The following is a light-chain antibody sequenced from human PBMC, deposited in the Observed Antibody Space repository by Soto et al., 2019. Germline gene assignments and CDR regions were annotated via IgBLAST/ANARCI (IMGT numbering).Light chain of an antibody. V-gene: IGKV3-20*01. CDR1: QSISSSY. CDR2: GAS. J-gene: IGKJ2*01. CDR3: QQFGNSPYT. Sequence: IVLTQSPGTLSLSPGERVTLSCRASQSISSSYLNWYQQKPGQAPRLLIFGASSRATGIPDRFSGSGSGTDFTLTISRLEPEDFAVYYCQQFGNSPYTFGQGTKLEIK.